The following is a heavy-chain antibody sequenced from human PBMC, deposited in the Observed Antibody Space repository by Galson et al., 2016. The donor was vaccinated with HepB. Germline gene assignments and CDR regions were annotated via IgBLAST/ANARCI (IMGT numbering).Heavy chain of an antibody. V-gene: IGHV3-30*18. D-gene: IGHD3-10*01. CDR3: AKSYRAYSYGSGPGRVEIES. Sequence: SLRLSCAASGFTFGSFGISWVRQAPGKGLQWVAIISYDGRGDYYSDSVKGRFTISRDNSNNSLFLQMNNLRPEDTAVYYCAKSYRAYSYGSGPGRVEIESWGQGSLVTVSS. CDR1: GFTFGSFG. CDR2: ISYDGRGD. J-gene: IGHJ5*01.